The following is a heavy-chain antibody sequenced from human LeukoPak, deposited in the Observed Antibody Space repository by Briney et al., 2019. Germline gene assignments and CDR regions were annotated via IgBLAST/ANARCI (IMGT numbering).Heavy chain of an antibody. D-gene: IGHD3-10*01. CDR2: IYTSGST. J-gene: IGHJ4*02. CDR3: AREAYGSGSLKTEAFVDY. CDR1: GGSISRYY. V-gene: IGHV4-4*07. Sequence: PSETLSLTCSVSGGSISRYYWSWIRQPAGKGLEWIGRIYTSGSTNYNPSLKGRVTMSVDTSKNQFSLKLSSVTAADTAVYYCAREAYGSGSLKTEAFVDYWGQGTLVTVSS.